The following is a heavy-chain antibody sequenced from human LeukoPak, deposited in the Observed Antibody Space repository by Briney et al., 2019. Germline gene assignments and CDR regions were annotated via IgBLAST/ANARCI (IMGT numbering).Heavy chain of an antibody. V-gene: IGHV3-23*01. CDR3: AKQQWLVLAFDY. J-gene: IGHJ4*02. CDR2: ISGSGGST. CDR1: GFTFSSYA. Sequence: GGSLRLSCAASGFTFSSYAMHWVRQAPGKGLEWVSAISGSGGSTYYADSVKGRFTISRDNSKNTLYLQMNSLRAEDTAVYYCAKQQWLVLAFDYWGQGTLVTVSS. D-gene: IGHD6-19*01.